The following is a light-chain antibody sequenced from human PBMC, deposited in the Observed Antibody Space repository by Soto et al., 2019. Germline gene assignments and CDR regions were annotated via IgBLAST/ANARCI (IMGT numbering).Light chain of an antibody. CDR2: DAS. CDR3: QQFNSYPPFT. J-gene: IGKJ3*01. Sequence: ALQLTQSPSSLSASVGDRVTITCRASQGISSALAWYQQKPGKAPKPLIYDASTLESGVPSRFSASGSGTAFTLTISSLQPEDFATYYCQQFNSYPPFTFGPGTKVDIK. CDR1: QGISSA. V-gene: IGKV1-13*02.